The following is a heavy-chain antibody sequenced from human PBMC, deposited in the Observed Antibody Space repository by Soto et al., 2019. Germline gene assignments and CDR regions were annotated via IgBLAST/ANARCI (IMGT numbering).Heavy chain of an antibody. V-gene: IGHV4-34*01. J-gene: IGHJ6*02. D-gene: IGHD6-19*01. CDR1: GDSLRGQS. Sequence: QVQLQQWGAGLLKASETLSLTCAVVGDSLRGQSWNWIRQSPGKGLEWIGELDQSGGTNYNPSLKSRAIISDDTSKNQFSLPLTSVTAAYTAVYYCAREDSYGWSGESLDVWGQGTTVTVSS. CDR3: AREDSYGWSGESLDV. CDR2: LDQSGGT.